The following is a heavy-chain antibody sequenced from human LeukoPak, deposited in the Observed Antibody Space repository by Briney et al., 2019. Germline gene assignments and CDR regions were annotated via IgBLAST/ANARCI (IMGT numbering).Heavy chain of an antibody. CDR1: GYSFTSYW. J-gene: IGHJ4*02. D-gene: IGHD2-2*01. V-gene: IGHV5-51*01. CDR2: IYPGDSDT. Sequence: GESLKISCKGSGYSFTSYWIGWVRQMPGKGLEWMGIIYPGDSDTGYSPSFQGQVTISADKSISTAYLQWSSLKASDTAMYYCARRGSTSATAIDYWGQGTLVTVSS. CDR3: ARRGSTSATAIDY.